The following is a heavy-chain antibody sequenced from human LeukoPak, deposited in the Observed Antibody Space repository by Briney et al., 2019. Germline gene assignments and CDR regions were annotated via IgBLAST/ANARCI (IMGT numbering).Heavy chain of an antibody. V-gene: IGHV3-49*04. CDR3: TRGPPGVTVTYFQH. CDR1: GFTFGDYA. CDR2: IRSKAYGATT. J-gene: IGHJ1*01. D-gene: IGHD4-11*01. Sequence: GGSLRLSCTASGFTFGDYAMSWVRQAPGKGLEWVGFIRSKAYGATTEYAASVKGRFTISRDDSKSIAYLQMNSLKTEDTAVYYCTRGPPGVTVTYFQHWGQGTLVTVSS.